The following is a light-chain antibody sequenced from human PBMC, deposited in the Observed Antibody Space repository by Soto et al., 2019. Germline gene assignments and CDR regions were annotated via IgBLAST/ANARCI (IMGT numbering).Light chain of an antibody. J-gene: IGKJ1*01. CDR3: QQYNSYPWT. Sequence: IQMTQSPSTLSASVGDIVTITCRASHHIDAWLAWYQQKPGKAPKLLIYKASSLESGVPSRFSGSGSGTEFTLTITSLQPDDFATYYCQQYNSYPWTFGQGTKVDIK. CDR2: KAS. V-gene: IGKV1-5*03. CDR1: HHIDAW.